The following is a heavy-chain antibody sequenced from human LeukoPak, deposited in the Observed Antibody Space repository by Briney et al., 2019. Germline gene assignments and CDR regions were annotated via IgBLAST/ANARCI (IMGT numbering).Heavy chain of an antibody. J-gene: IGHJ4*02. D-gene: IGHD2-15*01. V-gene: IGHV3-21*01. CDR2: ISSSSTHI. Sequence: GGSLRLSCAASGFTFSTFGMSWVRQAPGKGLEWLSSISSSSTHIYYADSVKGRFTVSRDNAKNSVYLQMNSLRADDTAVYYCSRDGSGSGDCWGQGTLVTVSS. CDR3: SRDGSGSGDC. CDR1: GFTFSTFG.